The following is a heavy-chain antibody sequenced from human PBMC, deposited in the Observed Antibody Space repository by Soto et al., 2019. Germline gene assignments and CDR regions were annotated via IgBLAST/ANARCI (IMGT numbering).Heavy chain of an antibody. J-gene: IGHJ5*02. CDR1: GYTFTSYD. D-gene: IGHD2-2*01. CDR2: IKTDTGDT. V-gene: IGHV1-2*02. Sequence: QVQLVQSGAEVKKPGASVKVSCKASGYTFTSYDIFWVRQSPGQGLEWMGWIKTDTGDTHYPQNFQGRVTMTRDTSISTAYMELKNLLSDDTAVYYCARRSSTYLNEVIFDPWGQGTLVIVSS. CDR3: ARRSSTYLNEVIFDP.